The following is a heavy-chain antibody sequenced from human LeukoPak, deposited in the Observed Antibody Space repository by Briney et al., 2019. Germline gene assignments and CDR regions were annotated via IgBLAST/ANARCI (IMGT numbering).Heavy chain of an antibody. V-gene: IGHV4-39*01. CDR2: IYYSGST. CDR3: ARQRGVEYYDFWSGYYYYFDC. CDR1: GGSLSSSSYY. Sequence: SETLSLTCTVSGGSLSSSSYYWRWIRQPPGKGLEWIGSIYYSGSTYYNPSLKSRVTISVDTSKNQFSLKLSSVTAADTAVYYCARQRGVEYYDFWSGYYYYFDCWGQGTLVTVSS. J-gene: IGHJ4*02. D-gene: IGHD3-3*01.